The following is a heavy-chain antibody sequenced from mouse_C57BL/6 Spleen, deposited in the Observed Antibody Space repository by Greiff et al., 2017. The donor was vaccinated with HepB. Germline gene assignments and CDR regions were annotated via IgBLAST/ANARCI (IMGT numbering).Heavy chain of an antibody. CDR2: IYPGDGDT. D-gene: IGHD6-1*01. Sequence: VQGVESGPELVKPGASVKISCKASGYAFSSSWMNWVKQRPGKGLEWIGRIYPGDGDTNYNGKFKGKATLTADKSSSTAYMQLSSLTSEDSAVYFCASNNPYWGQGTLVTVSA. CDR1: GYAFSSSW. CDR3: ASNNPY. J-gene: IGHJ3*01. V-gene: IGHV1-82*01.